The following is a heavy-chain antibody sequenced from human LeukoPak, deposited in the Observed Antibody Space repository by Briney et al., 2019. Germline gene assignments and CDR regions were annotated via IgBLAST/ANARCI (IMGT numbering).Heavy chain of an antibody. CDR2: IRSKAKSYAT. CDR1: GFTFSGSA. V-gene: IGHV3-73*01. CDR3: TRHEDSSWYVYYYYYMDV. J-gene: IGHJ6*03. D-gene: IGHD6-13*01. Sequence: QPGGSLRLSCAASGFTFSGSAMHSVRQASGKGLEWVGRIRSKAKSYATAYAASVKGRFTISRDDSKNTEYLQMNSLKTEDTAVYYCTRHEDSSWYVYYYYYMDVWGKGTTVTVSS.